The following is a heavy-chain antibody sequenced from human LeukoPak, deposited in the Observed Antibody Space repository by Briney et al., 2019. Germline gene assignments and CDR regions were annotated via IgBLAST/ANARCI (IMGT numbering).Heavy chain of an antibody. CDR1: GGSISNYY. V-gene: IGHV4-59*01. CDR2: THYTGST. J-gene: IGHJ5*02. CDR3: ARDTNWFDP. Sequence: SETLSLTCTVSGGSISNYYWSWIRQPPGKGLEWIGYTHYTGSTNYNPSLKSRVTISVDTSKNQFSLKLSSVTAADTAVYYCARDTNWFDPWGQGTLVTVSS.